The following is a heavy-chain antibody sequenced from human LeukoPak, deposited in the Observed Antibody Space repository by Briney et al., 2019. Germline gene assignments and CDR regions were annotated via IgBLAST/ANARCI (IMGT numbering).Heavy chain of an antibody. CDR2: IIPIFGTA. D-gene: IGHD3-22*01. V-gene: IGHV1-69*06. Sequence: SVKVSCKASGGTFSSYAISWVRQAPGQGLEWMGGIIPIFGTANYAQKFQGRVTITADKSTSTAYMELSSLRSEDTAVYYCARLGYYYDSSGYYRSGDYYYYMDVWGKGTTVTISS. J-gene: IGHJ6*03. CDR1: GGTFSSYA. CDR3: ARLGYYYDSSGYYRSGDYYYYMDV.